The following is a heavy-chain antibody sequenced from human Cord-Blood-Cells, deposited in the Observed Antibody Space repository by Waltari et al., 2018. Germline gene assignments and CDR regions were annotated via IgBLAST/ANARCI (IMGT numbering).Heavy chain of an antibody. CDR3: AGSSIAGAAFDI. J-gene: IGHJ3*02. CDR2: ISPILGIA. CDR1: GGTFSSYA. D-gene: IGHD2-15*01. Sequence: QVQLVQSGAEVKKPGSSVKVSCKASGGTFSSYAISWERQAPGQGLEWMGRISPILGIANYAQKFQGRVTITADKSTSTAYMELSSLRSEDTAVYYCAGSSIAGAAFDIWGQGTMVTVSS. V-gene: IGHV1-69*09.